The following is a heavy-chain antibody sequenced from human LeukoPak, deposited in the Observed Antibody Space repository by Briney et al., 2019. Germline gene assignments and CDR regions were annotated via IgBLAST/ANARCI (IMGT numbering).Heavy chain of an antibody. V-gene: IGHV3-43*01. J-gene: IGHJ4*02. D-gene: IGHD6-13*01. CDR3: AKDNGYSSSWYLFDY. CDR1: GFTFDDYT. CDR2: ISWDGGST. Sequence: GGSLRLSCAASGFTFDDYTMHWVRQAPGKGLEWVPHISWDGGSTYYADSVKGRFTISRDNSKNSLYLQMNSLRTEDTALYYCAKDNGYSSSWYLFDYWGQGTLVTVSS.